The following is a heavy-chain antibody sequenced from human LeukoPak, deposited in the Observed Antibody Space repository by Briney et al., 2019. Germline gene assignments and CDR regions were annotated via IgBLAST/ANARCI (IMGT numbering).Heavy chain of an antibody. CDR1: GGAFSGYY. J-gene: IGHJ4*02. CDR3: ARWREYALDY. D-gene: IGHD2-2*01. Sequence: SETLSLTCAVYGGAFSGYYWSWIRQPPGKGLEWIGEINHSGSTNYNPSLKSRVTISVDTSKNQFSLKLSSVTAADTAVYYCARWREYALDYWGQGTLVTVSS. V-gene: IGHV4-34*01. CDR2: INHSGST.